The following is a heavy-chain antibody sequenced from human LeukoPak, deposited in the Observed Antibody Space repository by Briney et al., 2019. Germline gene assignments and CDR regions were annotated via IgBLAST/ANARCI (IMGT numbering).Heavy chain of an antibody. CDR3: AILPGYSSSWYEVDY. Sequence: GGSLRLSCAAFGFTFSSYAMSWVRQAPGKGLEWVSGISGSGGSTYYADSVKGRFTISRDNSKNTLYLQMNSPRAEDTAVYYCAILPGYSSSWYEVDYWGQGTLVTVSS. CDR2: ISGSGGST. CDR1: GFTFSSYA. D-gene: IGHD6-13*01. V-gene: IGHV3-23*01. J-gene: IGHJ4*02.